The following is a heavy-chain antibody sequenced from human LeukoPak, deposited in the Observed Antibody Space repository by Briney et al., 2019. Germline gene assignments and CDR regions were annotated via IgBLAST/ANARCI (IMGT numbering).Heavy chain of an antibody. V-gene: IGHV4-34*01. Sequence: SSETLSLTCAVYGGSFSGYYWSWIRQPPGKGLEWIGEINHSGSTNYNPSLKSRVTISVDTSKNQFSLKLSSVTAADTAVYYCARGARIAVAGISSKDYWFDPWGQGTLVTASS. J-gene: IGHJ5*02. CDR2: INHSGST. D-gene: IGHD6-19*01. CDR3: ARGARIAVAGISSKDYWFDP. CDR1: GGSFSGYY.